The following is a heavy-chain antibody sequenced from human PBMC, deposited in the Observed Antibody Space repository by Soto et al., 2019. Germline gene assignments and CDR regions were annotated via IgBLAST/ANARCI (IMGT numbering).Heavy chain of an antibody. V-gene: IGHV4-61*01. CDR3: ARDPFSSGWYDY. CDR2: IVYTGST. Sequence: QVQLQESGPGLVKPSETLSLTCTVSGGSVSSSTYYWSWIRQSPGKGLEWIDYIVYTGSTNSNASLRSRVTMSIDMSKNQFSLRLSSVTAADTAVYYCARDPFSSGWYDYWGQGVLVTVSS. CDR1: GGSVSSSTYY. J-gene: IGHJ4*02. D-gene: IGHD6-19*01.